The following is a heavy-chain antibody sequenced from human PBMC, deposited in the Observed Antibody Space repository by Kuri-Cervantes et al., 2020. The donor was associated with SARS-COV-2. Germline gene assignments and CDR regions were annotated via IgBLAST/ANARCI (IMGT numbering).Heavy chain of an antibody. Sequence: GGSLKLSCAASGFTFSNAWMSWVRQAPGKGLEWVGRIKSKTDGGTTDYAAPVKGRFTISRGDSKNTLYLQMNSLKTEDTAVYYCTTDQILGMQAFDIWGQGTMVTVSS. CDR1: GFTFSNAW. J-gene: IGHJ3*02. V-gene: IGHV3-15*01. CDR3: TTDQILGMQAFDI. CDR2: IKSKTDGGTT. D-gene: IGHD7-27*01.